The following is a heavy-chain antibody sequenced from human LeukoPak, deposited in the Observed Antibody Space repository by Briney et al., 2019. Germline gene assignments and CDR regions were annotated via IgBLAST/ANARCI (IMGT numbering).Heavy chain of an antibody. CDR2: ISSTSAAT. CDR1: GFTFITYA. D-gene: IGHD7-27*01. Sequence: PGRSLRLSCSASGFTFITYAMKWVRQAPGKGLEYISAISSTSAATYYADSVRGRFSISRDNSKNTLFLQMSSLKPEDTAIYYCVKPPGRGEGYWGQGTLVTVSS. V-gene: IGHV3-64D*06. J-gene: IGHJ4*02. CDR3: VKPPGRGEGY.